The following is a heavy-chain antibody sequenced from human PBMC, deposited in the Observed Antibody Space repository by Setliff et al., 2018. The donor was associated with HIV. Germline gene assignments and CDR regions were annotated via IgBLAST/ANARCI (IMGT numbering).Heavy chain of an antibody. CDR1: GASVSMPGW. CDR3: VKEGRTSTVFDY. CDR2: VSDGGT. J-gene: IGHJ4*02. V-gene: IGHV4-4*02. Sequence: SSETLSLTCTVIGASVSMPGWWGWVRQSPGKRLEWIGEVSDGGTKYNPSLQGRATTSVDRSKNQFSLELRSVAAADTAVYYCVKEGRTSTVFDYWGQGVMVTVSS. D-gene: IGHD1-7*01.